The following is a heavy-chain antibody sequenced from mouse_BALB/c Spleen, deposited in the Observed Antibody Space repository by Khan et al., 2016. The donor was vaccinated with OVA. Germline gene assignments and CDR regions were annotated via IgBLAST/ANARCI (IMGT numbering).Heavy chain of an antibody. D-gene: IGHD2-1*01. Sequence: LQQPGSALVRPGASVKLSCKASGYTFTSYWMHWVKQRHGQGLEWIGNIYPGSDSINYDEKFKSKGTLTVDTSSSTAYIHLSSLTSADSAVYYCTRGGYFGKSLFAYWGQGTLVTVSA. CDR1: GYTFTSYW. J-gene: IGHJ3*01. CDR3: TRGGYFGKSLFAY. CDR2: IYPGSDSI. V-gene: IGHV1S22*01.